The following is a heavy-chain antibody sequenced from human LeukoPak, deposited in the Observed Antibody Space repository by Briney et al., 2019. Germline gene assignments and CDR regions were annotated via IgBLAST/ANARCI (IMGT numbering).Heavy chain of an antibody. V-gene: IGHV4-39*01. J-gene: IGHJ4*02. D-gene: IGHD1-1*01. CDR1: GGPISNSPKMY. CDR2: IYYSGIT. CDR3: ARNNSIMENFDS. Sequence: PSETLSLTCTVAGGPISNSPKMYGGWIRQFPGKGLEWIGSIYYSGITYYNPSLRSRITITVDTSKNQFSLNLQSVTAADTALYYCARNNSIMENFDSWGQGTLVTVSS.